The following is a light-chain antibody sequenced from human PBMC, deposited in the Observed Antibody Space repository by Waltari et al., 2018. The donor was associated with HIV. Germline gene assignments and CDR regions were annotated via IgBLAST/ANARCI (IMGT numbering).Light chain of an antibody. CDR3: SSHTTSSTLYV. CDR1: SSDVGSYNL. Sequence: QSALTQPASVSGSPGQSITISCTGTSSDVGSYNLVSWYQQHPGKAPKVMIYEGSKRPSGISNRFSGSKSGNTASLTISGLQAEDEADYYCSSHTTSSTLYVFGTGTKVTVL. CDR2: EGS. J-gene: IGLJ1*01. V-gene: IGLV2-14*02.